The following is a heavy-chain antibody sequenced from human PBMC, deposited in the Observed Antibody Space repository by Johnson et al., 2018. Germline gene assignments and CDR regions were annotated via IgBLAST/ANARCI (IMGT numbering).Heavy chain of an antibody. CDR3: ARLPADYFYMDG. CDR2: IFSGGNT. Sequence: EVQLVESGGGLIQPGGSLRLSCAASGFTVIRNYMSWVRQAPGKGLEWVSVIFSGGNTYYADSVRGRFTIARDNAKNTLYLQMNSLRAEDTAVYYCARLPADYFYMDGCGKGTTVTVSS. CDR1: GFTVIRNY. V-gene: IGHV3-53*01. J-gene: IGHJ6*03.